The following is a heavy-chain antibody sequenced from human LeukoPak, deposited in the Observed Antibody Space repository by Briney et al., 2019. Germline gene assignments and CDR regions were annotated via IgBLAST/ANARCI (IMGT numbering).Heavy chain of an antibody. D-gene: IGHD4-17*01. CDR3: AKFKAYGDSYYFDY. Sequence: GGSLRLSCAASGFTFSSYAMSWVRQAPGKGLEWVSAISGSGGSTYYADSVKGRFTISRDDSKNTLYLQMNSLRAEDTAVYYCAKFKAYGDSYYFDYWGQGTLVTVSS. CDR1: GFTFSSYA. CDR2: ISGSGGST. V-gene: IGHV3-23*01. J-gene: IGHJ4*02.